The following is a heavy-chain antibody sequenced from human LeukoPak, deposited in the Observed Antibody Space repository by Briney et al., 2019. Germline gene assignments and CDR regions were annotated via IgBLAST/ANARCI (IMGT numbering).Heavy chain of an antibody. J-gene: IGHJ6*03. Sequence: GGSLRLSCAASGVSFSDYNMHWVRQAPGKGLEWMAVISYHGINEYYADSLKGRFTISRDNSKSTLHLQMNSLRAEDTAVYYCAKGANYYYYYMDVWGKGTTVTVSS. V-gene: IGHV3-30*18. CDR2: ISYHGINE. CDR1: GVSFSDYN. CDR3: AKGANYYYYYMDV.